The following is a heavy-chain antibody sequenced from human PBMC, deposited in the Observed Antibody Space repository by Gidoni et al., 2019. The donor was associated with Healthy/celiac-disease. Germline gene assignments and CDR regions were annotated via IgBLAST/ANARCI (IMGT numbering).Heavy chain of an antibody. CDR1: GFTFSSYT. CDR3: ARDASSGWYLGY. Sequence: EVQLVASGGGFVQPGGSLRLSCAASGFTFSSYTMNWVRRAPGKGLEWGSYITSSSTSIYYADSVKGRFTVSRDNAKNSLYLQMNSLRAEDTATYYCARDASSGWYLGYWGQGTLVTVSS. D-gene: IGHD6-19*01. CDR2: ITSSSTSI. V-gene: IGHV3-48*01. J-gene: IGHJ4*02.